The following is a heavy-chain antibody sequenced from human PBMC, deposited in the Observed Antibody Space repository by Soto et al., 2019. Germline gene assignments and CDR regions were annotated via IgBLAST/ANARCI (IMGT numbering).Heavy chain of an antibody. D-gene: IGHD3-16*01. CDR3: TTDRLGGQYYYYGMDV. CDR1: GFTFSNAW. J-gene: IGHJ6*02. V-gene: IGHV3-15*07. Sequence: GGSLRLSCAASGFTFSNAWMNWVRQAPGKGLEWVGRIKSKTDGGTTDYAAPVKGRFTISRDDSKNTLYLQMNSLKTEDTAVYYCTTDRLGGQYYYYGMDVWGQGTTVTVSS. CDR2: IKSKTDGGTT.